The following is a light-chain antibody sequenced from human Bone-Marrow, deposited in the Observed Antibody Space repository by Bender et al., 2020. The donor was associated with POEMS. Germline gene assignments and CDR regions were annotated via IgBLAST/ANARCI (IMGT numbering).Light chain of an antibody. V-gene: IGLV2-11*01. CDR3: YSCAGIYTDVL. CDR1: SIGFYNY. CDR2: DVI. J-gene: IGLJ2*01. Sequence: QSALTQPRSVSGSPGQSVTITCSGSSIGFYNYVSWYQQHPGKAPKLMIYDVIRRPAGVPDRFSGSTSGDTASLIISDLQTEDEADYFCYSCAGIYTDVLFGGGTKLTVL.